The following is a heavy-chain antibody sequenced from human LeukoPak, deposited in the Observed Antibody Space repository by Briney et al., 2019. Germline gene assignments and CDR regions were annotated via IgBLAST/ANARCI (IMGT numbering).Heavy chain of an antibody. CDR2: INWNGGST. Sequence: PGGSLRLSCTASGFTFGDYAMSWFRQAPGKGLEWVSGINWNGGSTGYADSVKGRFTISRDNAKNSLYLQMNSLRAEDTALYYCARWADYDSSEDYYYGMDVWGQGTTVTVSS. V-gene: IGHV3-20*04. D-gene: IGHD3-22*01. CDR1: GFTFGDYA. J-gene: IGHJ6*02. CDR3: ARWADYDSSEDYYYGMDV.